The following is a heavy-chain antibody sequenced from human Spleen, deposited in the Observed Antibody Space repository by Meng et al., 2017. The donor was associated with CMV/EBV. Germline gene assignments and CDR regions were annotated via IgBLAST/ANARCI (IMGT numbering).Heavy chain of an antibody. V-gene: IGHV3-7*01. CDR3: AKDFLDDFWSGFGLDY. D-gene: IGHD3-3*01. J-gene: IGHJ4*02. Sequence: GESLKISCAISGFSFGDYYMAWVRQAPGKGLEWAANIRYDGSEKYYVDSVKGRFTISRDNAKNSLYLQMNSLRAEDTAVYYCAKDFLDDFWSGFGLDYWGPGTLVTVSS. CDR1: GFSFGDYY. CDR2: IRYDGSEK.